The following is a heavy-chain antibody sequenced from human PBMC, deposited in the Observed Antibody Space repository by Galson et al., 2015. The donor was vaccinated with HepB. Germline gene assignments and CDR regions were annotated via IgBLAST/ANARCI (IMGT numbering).Heavy chain of an antibody. D-gene: IGHD2-2*01. CDR2: TYYRSKWYN. V-gene: IGHV6-1*01. Sequence: CAISGDSVSSNSAAWNWIRQSPSRGLEWLGRTYYRSKWYNDYAVSVKGRITINPDTSKNQFSLKLSSVTAADTAVYYCARSAVVPAATYFQHWGQGTLVTVSS. J-gene: IGHJ1*01. CDR3: ARSAVVPAATYFQH. CDR1: GDSVSSNSAA.